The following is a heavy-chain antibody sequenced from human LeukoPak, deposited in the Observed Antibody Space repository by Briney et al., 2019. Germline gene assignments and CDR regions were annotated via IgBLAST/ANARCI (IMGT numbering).Heavy chain of an antibody. D-gene: IGHD2-15*01. J-gene: IGHJ4*02. CDR2: IRSSSNAV. CDR1: GFTFSSYG. CDR3: ARASRSGSPPQ. Sequence: GGSLRLSCAASGFTFSSYGMHWVRQAPGKGLEWVSYIRSSSNAVYYADSVKGRFTISRDDVKNSLYLQMNSLRAEDTAVYYCARASRSGSPPQWGQGTLVTVSS. V-gene: IGHV3-48*01.